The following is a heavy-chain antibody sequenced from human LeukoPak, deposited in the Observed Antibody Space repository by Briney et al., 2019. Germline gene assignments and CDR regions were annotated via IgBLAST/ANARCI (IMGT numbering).Heavy chain of an antibody. CDR1: GGSISSYY. D-gene: IGHD3-22*01. J-gene: IGHJ3*02. V-gene: IGHV4-59*08. Sequence: TSSETLSLTCTVSGGSISSYYWSWVRQPPGKGLEWIGYIYYSGSTSYNPSLKSRVTISVDTSKNQFSLKLSSVTAADTAVYYCARSYYYDSSYAFHIWGQGTMVTVSS. CDR3: ARSYYYDSSYAFHI. CDR2: IYYSGST.